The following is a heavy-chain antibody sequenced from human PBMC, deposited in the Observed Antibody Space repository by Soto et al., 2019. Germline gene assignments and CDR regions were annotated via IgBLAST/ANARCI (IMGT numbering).Heavy chain of an antibody. Sequence: PGGSLRLSCAASGFTVSSNYMNWVRQAPGKGLEWVSVIYSGGSTYYAESVKGRFTISRDSSKNTLYLQMNSLRAEDTAVYYCATSSGYYLYYFDYWGQGALVTVSS. D-gene: IGHD3-22*01. V-gene: IGHV3-66*01. CDR2: IYSGGST. CDR1: GFTVSSNY. J-gene: IGHJ4*02. CDR3: ATSSGYYLYYFDY.